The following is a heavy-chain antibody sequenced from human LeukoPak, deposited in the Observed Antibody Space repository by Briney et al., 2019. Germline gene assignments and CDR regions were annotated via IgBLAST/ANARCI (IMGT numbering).Heavy chain of an antibody. CDR2: ISYDGSNK. Sequence: GALRLSCAASGFTFSTYSMNWVRQAPGKGLEWVAVISYDGSNKYYADSVKGRFTISRDNSKNTLYLQMNSLRAEDTAVYYCARSASPTVVPAANDYWGQGTLVTVSS. V-gene: IGHV3-30*03. J-gene: IGHJ4*02. D-gene: IGHD2-2*01. CDR3: ARSASPTVVPAANDY. CDR1: GFTFSTYS.